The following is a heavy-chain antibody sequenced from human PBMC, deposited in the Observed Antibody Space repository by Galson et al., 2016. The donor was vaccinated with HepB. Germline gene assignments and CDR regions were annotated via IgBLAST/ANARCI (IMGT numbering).Heavy chain of an antibody. Sequence: SETLSLTCTVSGGSIRSYYWSWIRQPPGKGLEWIGRISYSGSTKYNPSLKRRVTISVDMSTKQISLKLTSVTAADTAVYYCARDSVGTALVSGDHGMDVWGQGTTVTVSS. D-gene: IGHD5-18*01. CDR2: ISYSGST. CDR3: ARDSVGTALVSGDHGMDV. V-gene: IGHV4-59*01. J-gene: IGHJ6*02. CDR1: GGSIRSYY.